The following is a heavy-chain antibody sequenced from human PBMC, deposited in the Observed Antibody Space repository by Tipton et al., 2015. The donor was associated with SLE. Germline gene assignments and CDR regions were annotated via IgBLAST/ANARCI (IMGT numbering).Heavy chain of an antibody. J-gene: IGHJ4*02. CDR1: GFIFTNYA. CDR2: ISATGART. CDR3: AKGSAVARPYYFDY. V-gene: IGHV3-23*01. D-gene: IGHD6-19*01. Sequence: GSLRLSCAVSGFIFTNYAMSWVRQGPEKGLGWVSAISATGARTYYADSVKGRFTISRDDSKNTLYLQMNNQRVEDTAVYYCAKGSAVARPYYFDYWGQGTLVTVSS.